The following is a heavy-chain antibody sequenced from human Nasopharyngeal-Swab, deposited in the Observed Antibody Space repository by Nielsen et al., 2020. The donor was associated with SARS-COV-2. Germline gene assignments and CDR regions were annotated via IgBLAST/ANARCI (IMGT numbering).Heavy chain of an antibody. J-gene: IGHJ4*02. CDR3: AKDLPFERIAVAGTAFDY. D-gene: IGHD6-19*01. CDR2: ISGSGGST. V-gene: IGHV3-23*01. Sequence: GGSLRLSCAASGFTFSSYAMSWVRQASGKGLEWVSAISGSGGSTYYADSVKGRFTISRDNSKNTLYLQMNSLRAEDTAVYYCAKDLPFERIAVAGTAFDYWGQGTPVTVSS. CDR1: GFTFSSYA.